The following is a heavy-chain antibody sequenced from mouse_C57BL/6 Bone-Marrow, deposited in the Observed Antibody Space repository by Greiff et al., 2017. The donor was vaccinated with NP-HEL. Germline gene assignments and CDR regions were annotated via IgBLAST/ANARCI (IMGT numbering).Heavy chain of an antibody. V-gene: IGHV1-72*01. CDR3: SIDGAYDYDV. CDR2: IDPNSGGT. D-gene: IGHD2-4*01. CDR1: GYTFTSYW. J-gene: IGHJ1*03. Sequence: VKLQQPGAELVKPGASVKLSCKASGYTFTSYWMHWVKQRPGRGLEWIGRIDPNSGGTKYNEMFKSKATRTVDKPSSTAYMPLSSLTSEDSAVYYCSIDGAYDYDVWGTGTTVTVSS.